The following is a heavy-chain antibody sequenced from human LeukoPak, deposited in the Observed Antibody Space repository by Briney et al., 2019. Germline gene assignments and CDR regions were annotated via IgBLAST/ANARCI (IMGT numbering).Heavy chain of an antibody. J-gene: IGHJ4*02. D-gene: IGHD6-13*01. CDR3: AKPARVGAVDY. CDR2: ISGSSGNT. CDR1: GFTFSSYS. Sequence: GGSLRLSCAASGFTFSSYSMNWVRQAPGKGLEWVSAISGSSGNTYYADSVKGRFTISRDNSKNTLYLQMNSLRAEDTAIYYCAKPARVGAVDYWGQGTLVTVSS. V-gene: IGHV3-23*01.